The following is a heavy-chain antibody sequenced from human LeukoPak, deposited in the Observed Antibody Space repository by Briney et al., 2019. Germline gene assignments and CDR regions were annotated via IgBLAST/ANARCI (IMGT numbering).Heavy chain of an antibody. Sequence: GGSLRLPCAASGFTFSSYSMNWVRQAPGKGLEWVSSISSSSSYIYYADSLKGRFTISRDNAKNSLYLQMNSLRAEDTAVYYCASELEKSMIVGPSFDYWGQGTLVTVSS. V-gene: IGHV3-21*01. D-gene: IGHD3-22*01. CDR2: ISSSSSYI. CDR3: ASELEKSMIVGPSFDY. J-gene: IGHJ4*02. CDR1: GFTFSSYS.